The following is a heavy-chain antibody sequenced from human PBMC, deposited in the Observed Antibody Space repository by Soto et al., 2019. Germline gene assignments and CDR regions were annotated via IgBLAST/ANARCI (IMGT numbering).Heavy chain of an antibody. V-gene: IGHV5-51*01. CDR1: GYSFTSYW. D-gene: IGHD6-6*01. Sequence: LGESLKISCKGSGYSFTSYWIGWVRQMPGKGLEWMGIIYPGDSDTRYSPSFQGQVTISADKSISTAYLQWSSLKASDTAMYYCARLRARPPYYYYGMDVWGQGTTVTVSS. CDR2: IYPGDSDT. CDR3: ARLRARPPYYYYGMDV. J-gene: IGHJ6*02.